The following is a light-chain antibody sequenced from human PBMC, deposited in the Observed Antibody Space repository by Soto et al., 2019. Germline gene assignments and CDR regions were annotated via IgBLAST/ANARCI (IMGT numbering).Light chain of an antibody. J-gene: IGLJ2*01. CDR3: SSYTTSSTLV. Sequence: QSALTQPAYVSGSPGQSITISCTGTSSDVGGYKYVSWYQQHPGKVPKLMIYEVSNRPSGVSNRFSGSKSGNTASLTISGLQAEDEADYYCSSYTTSSTLVFGGGTKLTVL. V-gene: IGLV2-14*01. CDR2: EVS. CDR1: SSDVGGYKY.